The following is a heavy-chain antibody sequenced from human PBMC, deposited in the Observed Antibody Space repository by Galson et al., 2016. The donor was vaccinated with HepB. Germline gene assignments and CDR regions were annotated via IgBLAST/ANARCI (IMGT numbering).Heavy chain of an antibody. CDR1: GGSVSSGGYF. Sequence: SETLSLTCTVSGGSVSSGGYFWSWIRQPPGKGLEWIGYFYSSENTNYNPSLRSRVTISGDTSRNQFSLKLTSVTAADTAVHYCARDQHGSFFAYWGQGTLVTVSS. CDR2: FYSSENT. CDR3: ARDQHGSFFAY. V-gene: IGHV4-61*08. D-gene: IGHD3-10*01. J-gene: IGHJ4*02.